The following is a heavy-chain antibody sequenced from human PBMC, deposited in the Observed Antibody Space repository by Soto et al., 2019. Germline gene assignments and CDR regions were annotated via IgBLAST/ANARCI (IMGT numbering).Heavy chain of an antibody. J-gene: IGHJ4*02. CDR2: IGYDGSNK. V-gene: IGHV3-33*01. Sequence: QVQLVESGGGVVQPGRSLRLSCAASGFTFSSYGMHWVRQAPGKGLEWVAVIGYDGSNKYYADSVKGRFTISRDNSKNTLYLQMNSLRAEDTAVYYCARDWEGYFDYWGQGTLVTVSS. D-gene: IGHD1-26*01. CDR3: ARDWEGYFDY. CDR1: GFTFSSYG.